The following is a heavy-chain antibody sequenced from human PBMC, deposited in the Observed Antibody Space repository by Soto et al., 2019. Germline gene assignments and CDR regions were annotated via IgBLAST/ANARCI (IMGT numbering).Heavy chain of an antibody. CDR2: ISYDGSNK. J-gene: IGHJ4*02. CDR1: GFTFSSYG. CDR3: AKDSVLDY. D-gene: IGHD1-1*01. Sequence: VGSLRLSCAASGFTFSSYGMHWVRQAPGKGLEWVAVISYDGSNKYYADSVKGRFTISRDNSKNTLYLQMNSLRAEDTAVYYCAKDSVLDYWGQGTLVTVSS. V-gene: IGHV3-30*18.